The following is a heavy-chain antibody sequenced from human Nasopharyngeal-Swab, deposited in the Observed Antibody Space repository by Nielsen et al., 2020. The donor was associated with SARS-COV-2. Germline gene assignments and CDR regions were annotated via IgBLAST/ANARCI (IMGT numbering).Heavy chain of an antibody. CDR2: INAGNGNT. Sequence: ASVKVSCKASGYTFTSYAMHWVRQAPGQRLEWMGWINAGNGNTKYSQKFQGRVTITGDTSASTAYMELSSLRSEDTAVYYCARSLQYYYYMDVWGKGTTVTVSS. J-gene: IGHJ6*03. V-gene: IGHV1-3*01. CDR3: ARSLQYYYYMDV. CDR1: GYTFTSYA.